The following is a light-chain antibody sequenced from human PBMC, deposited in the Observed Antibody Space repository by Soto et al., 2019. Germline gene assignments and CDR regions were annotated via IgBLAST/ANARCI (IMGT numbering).Light chain of an antibody. V-gene: IGKV3D-15*01. CDR1: ENVGPN. J-gene: IGKJ4*01. CDR3: QQYNNWGLS. CDR2: GSS. Sequence: IVLTQSQATLSVSQGERVTLSCRASENVGPNLAWYQQRPGQPPRLLIYGSSTRATGISATFSGSGSRTEFTLTISSLQSEDSAVYYCQQYNNWGLSFGGGTRVEIK.